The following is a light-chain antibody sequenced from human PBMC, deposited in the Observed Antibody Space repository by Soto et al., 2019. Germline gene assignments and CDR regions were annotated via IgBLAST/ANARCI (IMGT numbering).Light chain of an antibody. CDR1: SSDVGGYNY. CDR3: CSYAGSYTFVV. V-gene: IGLV2-8*01. J-gene: IGLJ2*01. CDR2: EVS. Sequence: QSVLTQPPSASGSPGQSVTISCTGTSSDVGGYNYVSWYQQHPGKAPKVIIYEVSKRPSGVPDRFSGSKSGSTASLTVSGLQAEDEADYYCCSYAGSYTFVVFGGGTKLTVL.